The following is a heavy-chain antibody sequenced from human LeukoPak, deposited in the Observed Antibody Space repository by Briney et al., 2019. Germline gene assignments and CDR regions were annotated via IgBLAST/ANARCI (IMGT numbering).Heavy chain of an antibody. V-gene: IGHV3-23*01. D-gene: IGHD6-19*01. CDR3: AKDGVAGKIMYYFDC. CDR2: ISGRAGST. J-gene: IGHJ4*02. Sequence: GGSLRLSCAASGFTFSSYAMNWVRQAPGKGLEWVSAISGRAGSTSYADSVKGRFTISRDNSKNALYLQVNSLRAEDTAVYYCAKDGVAGKIMYYFDCWGQGTLVTVSS. CDR1: GFTFSSYA.